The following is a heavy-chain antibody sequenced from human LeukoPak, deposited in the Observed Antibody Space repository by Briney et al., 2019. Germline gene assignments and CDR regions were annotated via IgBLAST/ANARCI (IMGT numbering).Heavy chain of an antibody. D-gene: IGHD6-19*01. CDR3: ARRAVSGPTGFDY. CDR1: GFTFSSYW. J-gene: IGHJ4*02. Sequence: GGALTLSCPACGFTFSSYWMLWVRQAPGKGLVWVSRIPGDGSSTSYAVSAKGRFTISRDNAKNPLYLQMNSLRAEDTAVYYCARRAVSGPTGFDYWGQGTLVTVSS. V-gene: IGHV3-74*01. CDR2: IPGDGSST.